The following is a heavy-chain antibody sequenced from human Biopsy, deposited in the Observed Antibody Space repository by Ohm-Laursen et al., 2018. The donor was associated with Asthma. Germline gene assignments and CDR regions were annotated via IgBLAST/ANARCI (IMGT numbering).Heavy chain of an antibody. CDR2: INHRGST. V-gene: IGHV4-34*09. J-gene: IGHJ5*02. CDR3: ARTTYGDDGFDP. Sequence: TLSLTCAVYGGSFSNYCWTWIRQPPGKGLEWIGEINHRGSTYYNPSLRSRVSISLDTSKNQFSLSLTSVTAADTAVYYCARTTYGDDGFDPWGQGTLVTVSS. D-gene: IGHD4-17*01. CDR1: GGSFSNYC.